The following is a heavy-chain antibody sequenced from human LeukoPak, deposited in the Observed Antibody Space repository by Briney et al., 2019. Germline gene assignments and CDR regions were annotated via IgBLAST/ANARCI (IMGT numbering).Heavy chain of an antibody. V-gene: IGHV1-18*01. CDR1: GYTFTSYG. D-gene: IGHD5-12*01. J-gene: IGHJ6*03. Sequence: ASVKVSCKASGYTFTSYGISWVRQAPGQGLEWMGWISAYNGNTNYAQKLQGRVTMTTDTSTSTAYMELRSLRSDDTAVYYCASPRGYSGYDVTAGGYYYYMDVWGKGTTVTVSS. CDR3: ASPRGYSGYDVTAGGYYYYMDV. CDR2: ISAYNGNT.